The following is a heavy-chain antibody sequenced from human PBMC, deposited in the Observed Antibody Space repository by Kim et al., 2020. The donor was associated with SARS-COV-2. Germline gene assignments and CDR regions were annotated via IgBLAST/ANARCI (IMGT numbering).Heavy chain of an antibody. J-gene: IGHJ6*02. V-gene: IGHV1-69*13. CDR3: ARPVRMIGSGSYYTGSPYYYYGMDV. D-gene: IGHD3-10*01. Sequence: SVKVSCKASGGTFSSYAISWVRQAPGQGLEWMGGIIPIFGTANYAQKFQGRVTITADESTSTAYMELSSLRSEDTAVYYCARPVRMIGSGSYYTGSPYYYYGMDVWGQGTTVTVSS. CDR1: GGTFSSYA. CDR2: IIPIFGTA.